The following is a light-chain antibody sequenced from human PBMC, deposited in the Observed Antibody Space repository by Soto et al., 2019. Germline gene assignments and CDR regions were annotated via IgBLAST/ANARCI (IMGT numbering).Light chain of an antibody. J-gene: IGLJ1*01. Sequence: QSVLTQPPSVSGAPGQRVTISCTGSSSNIGSTYDVHRYQQLPGTAPKPLIYANSNRPSGVPDRFSGSKSGTSASLAITGLQAEDEADYYCQSYDSSLSSHVFGTGTKVTVL. CDR2: ANS. CDR3: QSYDSSLSSHV. CDR1: SSNIGSTYD. V-gene: IGLV1-40*01.